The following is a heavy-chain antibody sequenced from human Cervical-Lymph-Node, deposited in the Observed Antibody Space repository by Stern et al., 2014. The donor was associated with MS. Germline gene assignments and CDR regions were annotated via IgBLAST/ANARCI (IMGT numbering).Heavy chain of an antibody. CDR3: ATSLDADYIGYFDS. D-gene: IGHD4-11*01. Sequence: VQLVESGAAVKKPGESLKISCSISGDSFPRYAIAWVRQMPGKVLEWIGMFYPSDSDIRYSPSFQGQVTISADQSISTAYLQWSSLKASDTAIYYCATSLDADYIGYFDSWGQGTLVTVSS. V-gene: IGHV5-51*03. CDR2: FYPSDSDI. J-gene: IGHJ4*02. CDR1: GDSFPRYA.